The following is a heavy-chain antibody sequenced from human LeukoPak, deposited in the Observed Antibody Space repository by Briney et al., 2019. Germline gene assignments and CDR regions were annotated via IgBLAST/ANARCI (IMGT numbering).Heavy chain of an antibody. J-gene: IGHJ3*02. CDR1: GFTFSSYA. CDR3: AKDEAVFGVVVIEFDAFDI. Sequence: QPGGSLRLSCAASGFTFSSYAMSWVRQAPGKGLEWVSAISGSGGSTYYADSVKGRFTISRDNSKNTLYLQMNSLRAEDTAVYYCAKDEAVFGVVVIEFDAFDIWGQGTMVTVSS. CDR2: ISGSGGST. D-gene: IGHD3-3*01. V-gene: IGHV3-23*01.